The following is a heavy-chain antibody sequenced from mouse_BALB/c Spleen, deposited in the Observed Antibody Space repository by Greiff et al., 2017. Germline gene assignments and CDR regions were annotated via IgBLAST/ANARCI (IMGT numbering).Heavy chain of an antibody. D-gene: IGHD1-1*01. V-gene: IGHV2-2*02. CDR3: ARERNYYGSSDWYFDV. CDR1: GFSLTSYG. J-gene: IGHJ1*01. CDR2: ICSGGST. Sequence: QVQLQQSGPGLVQPSQSLSITCTVSGFSLTSYGVHWVRQSPGKGLEWLGVICSGGSTDYNAAFISRLSISKDNSKSQVFFKMNSLQANDTAIYYCARERNYYGSSDWYFDVWGAGTTVTVSS.